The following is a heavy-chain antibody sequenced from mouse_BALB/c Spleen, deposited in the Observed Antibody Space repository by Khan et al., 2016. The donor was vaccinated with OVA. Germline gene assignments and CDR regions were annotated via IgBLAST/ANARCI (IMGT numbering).Heavy chain of an antibody. CDR1: GFTFSSYG. Sequence: EVELVESGGGLVQPGGSLKLSCAASGFTFSSYGMSWVRQTPDKRLELVATINSNGGITYYPDSVQGRFTISRDNAKNPLSLPMNCLKSEDTAMYYCTRGLNDGYYYYYGMDYWGQGTSVTVSS. CDR2: INSNGGIT. CDR3: TRGLNDGYYYYYGMDY. D-gene: IGHD2-3*01. V-gene: IGHV5-6-3*01. J-gene: IGHJ4*01.